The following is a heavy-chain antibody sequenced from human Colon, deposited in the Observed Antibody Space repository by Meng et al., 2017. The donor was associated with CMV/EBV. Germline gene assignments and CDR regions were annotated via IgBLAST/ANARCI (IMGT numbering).Heavy chain of an antibody. J-gene: IGHJ5*02. CDR3: ARGTDFWTPEGFDP. Sequence: ASVKVSCKASGYSFTDNYIHWVRQAPGQGLEWMGWMNPSGGSTSYAQKFQGRVTMTRDTSTSTVYMELSSLRSEDTAVYYCARGTDFWTPEGFDPWGQGTLVTVSS. CDR2: MNPSGGST. V-gene: IGHV1-46*01. CDR1: GYSFTDNY. D-gene: IGHD3/OR15-3a*01.